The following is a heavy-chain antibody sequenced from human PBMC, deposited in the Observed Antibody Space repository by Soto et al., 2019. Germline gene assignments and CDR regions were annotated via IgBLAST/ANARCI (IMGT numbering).Heavy chain of an antibody. CDR2: VSIGGST. CDR1: GFTFSSYA. J-gene: IGHJ4*01. V-gene: IGHV3-23*01. CDR3: AKRRGAGGQLEY. D-gene: IGHD2-15*01. Sequence: PGGSLRLSCAASGFTFSSYAMGWVRQGPGKGLEWVAGVSIGGSTHYADSVRGRFTISRDNSKNTLSLQMNSLTAEDTAVYFCAKRRGAGGQLEYWAQGALVTVSS.